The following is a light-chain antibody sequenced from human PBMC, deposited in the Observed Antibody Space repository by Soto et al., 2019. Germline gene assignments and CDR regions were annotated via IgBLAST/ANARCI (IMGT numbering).Light chain of an antibody. V-gene: IGKV1-5*01. Sequence: DIHMTQSPSTLSASLGDRVTITCRASQSISSWLAWYQQKPGKAPKLLIYDASSLESGVPSRFSGSGSGTEFTLTISSXQPDDFATYYCQQYNSYSWTFGQGTKVDIK. CDR2: DAS. J-gene: IGKJ1*01. CDR1: QSISSW. CDR3: QQYNSYSWT.